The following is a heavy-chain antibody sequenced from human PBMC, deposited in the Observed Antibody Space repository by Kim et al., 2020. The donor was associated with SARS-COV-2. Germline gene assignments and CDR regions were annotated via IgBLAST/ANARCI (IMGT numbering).Heavy chain of an antibody. J-gene: IGHJ4*02. CDR2: TYYRSKWYN. CDR3: ARDHQYSVDY. CDR1: GDNVSGDSVA. V-gene: IGHV6-1*01. Sequence: QTLSLTCVISGDNVSGDSVAWNWIRQSPSRGLEWLGRTYYRSKWYNDYAVSVKGRITISPDTSKNQFSLQVNSVTPEDTAVYYCARDHQYSVDYWGQGTLVTVSS. D-gene: IGHD4-4*01.